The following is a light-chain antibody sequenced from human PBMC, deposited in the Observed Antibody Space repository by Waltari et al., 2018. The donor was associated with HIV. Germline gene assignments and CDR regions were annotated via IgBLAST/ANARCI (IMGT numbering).Light chain of an antibody. Sequence: QPVLSQAPSASGAPGQRIVIACSGDLSHTCRTAVSWYQHSPGRAPRLLIDGNNERPSEVPDRFSGSKSGSSASLAISGLQSEDEGDYFCAAWDDGLSGVIFGGGTRLTV. V-gene: IGLV1-47*01. CDR3: AAWDDGLSGVI. CDR2: GNN. CDR1: LSHTCRTA. J-gene: IGLJ2*01.